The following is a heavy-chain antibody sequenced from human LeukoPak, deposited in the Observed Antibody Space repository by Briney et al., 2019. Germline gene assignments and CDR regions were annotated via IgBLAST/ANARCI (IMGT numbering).Heavy chain of an antibody. CDR3: ARSVPDYTRFDY. CDR1: GFTFSDYA. D-gene: IGHD4-11*01. Sequence: GGSLRLSGVASGFTFSDYAMNWVRQAPGKGLEWVSTFKTNSGQVYYAESVRGRFTISRDNSKNTVYLQMSSLRAEDTALYYCARSVPDYTRFDYWGQGALVTVSS. V-gene: IGHV3-23*01. CDR2: FKTNSGQV. J-gene: IGHJ4*02.